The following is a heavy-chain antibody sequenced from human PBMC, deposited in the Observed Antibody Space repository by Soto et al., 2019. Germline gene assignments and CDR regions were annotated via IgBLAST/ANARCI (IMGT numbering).Heavy chain of an antibody. CDR1: GGSISSYY. D-gene: IGHD1-20*01. CDR3: ASLNVYNWSY. J-gene: IGHJ4*02. CDR2: IYYSGST. V-gene: IGHV4-59*01. Sequence: SETLSLTCTVSGGSISSYYWSWIRQPPGKGLEWIGYIYYSGSTNYNPSLKSRVTISVDTSKNQFSLKLSSVTAADTAVYYCASLNVYNWSYWGQGTLVTVSS.